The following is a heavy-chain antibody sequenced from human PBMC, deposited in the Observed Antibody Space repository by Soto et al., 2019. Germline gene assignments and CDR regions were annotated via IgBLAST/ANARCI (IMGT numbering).Heavy chain of an antibody. V-gene: IGHV3-74*01. J-gene: IGHJ4*02. CDR2: INSDGSSI. D-gene: IGHD3-10*01. CDR3: AKRTSMSGNYYFDY. Sequence: EVQLVESGGGLVQPGGSLRLSCAASGFTFSSYWMHWVRQAPGKGLVWVARINSDGSSISYADSVKGRFTISRDNAKNKLYLQMNSRRAEDTAVYYCAKRTSMSGNYYFDYWGQGILVTVSS. CDR1: GFTFSSYW.